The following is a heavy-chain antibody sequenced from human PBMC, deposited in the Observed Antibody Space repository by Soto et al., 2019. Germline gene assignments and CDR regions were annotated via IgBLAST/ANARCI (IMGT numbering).Heavy chain of an antibody. CDR1: GFTFSTYA. CDR2: ISSDGIST. J-gene: IGHJ4*02. D-gene: IGHD6-19*01. CDR3: ASRAVAGPIDF. V-gene: IGHV3-64*01. Sequence: EGQLVESGGGLVQPGGSLRLSCAASGFTFSTYAMYWVRQAPGKGLEYVSAISSDGISTYYANSVKGRFTISRDNSKNTLYLQMGSLRVEDMAVYYCASRAVAGPIDFWGQGTMVTVSS.